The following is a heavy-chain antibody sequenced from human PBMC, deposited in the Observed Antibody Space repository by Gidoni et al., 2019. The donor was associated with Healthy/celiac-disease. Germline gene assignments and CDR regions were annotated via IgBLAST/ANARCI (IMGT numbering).Heavy chain of an antibody. CDR2: ISSSGSTI. J-gene: IGHJ4*02. V-gene: IGHV3-11*01. CDR1: GFPFGDYY. CDR3: ARDIAYSSSYGVDY. Sequence: QVQLVEPGGGLVNPGGSLGLSCAASGFPFGDYYIGWIRQAPGRGLEWVSYISSSGSTIYYEDSVKGRFTISRDNAKNSLYLQMNSLRDEDTAVYYCARDIAYSSSYGVDYWGQGTLVTVSS. D-gene: IGHD6-6*01.